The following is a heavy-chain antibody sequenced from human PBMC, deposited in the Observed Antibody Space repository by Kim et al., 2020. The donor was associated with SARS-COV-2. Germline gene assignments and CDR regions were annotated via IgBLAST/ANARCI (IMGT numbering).Heavy chain of an antibody. J-gene: IGHJ6*03. CDR1: GFSFSTSGVG. CDR2: IYWNDDK. D-gene: IGHD3-22*01. V-gene: IGHV2-5*01. CDR3: AHTYYYDSSGYYLYSHYYMDV. Sequence: SGPTLVKPTQTLTLTCSFSGFSFSTSGVGVGWIRQPPGKAPEWLAVIYWNDDKRYSPSLKSRLTITKDTSKNQVVLTMTNMDPVDTATYYCAHTYYYDSSGYYLYSHYYMDVWGKGTTVTVSS.